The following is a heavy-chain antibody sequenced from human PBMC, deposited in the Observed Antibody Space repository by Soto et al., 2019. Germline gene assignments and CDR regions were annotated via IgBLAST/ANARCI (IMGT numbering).Heavy chain of an antibody. CDR1: GFTFSSYA. D-gene: IGHD6-6*01. CDR2: ISYDGSNK. J-gene: IGHJ4*02. Sequence: PGGSLRLSCAASGFTFSSYAMHWVRQAPGKGLEWVAVISYDGSNKYYADSVKGRFTISRDNSKNTLYLQMNSLRAEDTAVYYCAREGYSSSSRTFDYWGQGTLVTVSS. V-gene: IGHV3-30-3*01. CDR3: AREGYSSSSRTFDY.